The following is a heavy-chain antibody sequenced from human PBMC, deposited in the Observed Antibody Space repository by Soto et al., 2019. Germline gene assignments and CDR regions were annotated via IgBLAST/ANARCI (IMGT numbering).Heavy chain of an antibody. CDR1: GGSFRREA. Sequence: QVQLVQSGAEVKKPGSSVKVSCKASGGSFRREAINWVRQAPGQGPEWMGGILPFFGTADYAQKFQGRVKHTADVSTTTVYMELSSLRFEDTAVYYCAREHEFGGNSDAFDVWGQGTMVIVSS. CDR2: ILPFFGTA. CDR3: AREHEFGGNSDAFDV. D-gene: IGHD1-1*01. J-gene: IGHJ3*01. V-gene: IGHV1-69*12.